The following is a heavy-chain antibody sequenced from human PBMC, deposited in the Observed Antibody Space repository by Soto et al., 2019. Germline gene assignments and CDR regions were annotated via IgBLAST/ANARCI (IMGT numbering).Heavy chain of an antibody. CDR3: ARRWGTVITL. J-gene: IGHJ4*02. D-gene: IGHD4-17*01. V-gene: IGHV4-59*08. CDR1: GGSLSSYY. CDR2: IYYSGST. Sequence: QVQLQESGPGLVKPSETLSLTCTVSGGSLSSYYWSWIRQSPGKGLEWIGYIYYSGSTNYNPSLTGHVTKSVDTSKLRSAPTLGSVADAGAAVDCCARRWGTVITLWGQGTLFPVSP.